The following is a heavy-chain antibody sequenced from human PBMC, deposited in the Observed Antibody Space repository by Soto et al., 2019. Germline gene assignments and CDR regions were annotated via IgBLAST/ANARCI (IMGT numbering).Heavy chain of an antibody. CDR3: VGGQYYFDY. V-gene: IGHV3-30*03. Sequence: QVQLVESGGGVVQPGRSLRLSCAASGFPFTSYGVHWVREGPDKGLEWVAIISYDGSDKYYADSVKDRFTISKDNSKNTLYLQMNSLRPEDTALYYCVGGQYYFDYRGQGTLVIVSS. J-gene: IGHJ4*02. CDR2: ISYDGSDK. CDR1: GFPFTSYG. D-gene: IGHD3-10*01.